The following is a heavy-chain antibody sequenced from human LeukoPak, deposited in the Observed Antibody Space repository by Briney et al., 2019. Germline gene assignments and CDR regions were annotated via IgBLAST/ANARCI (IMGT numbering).Heavy chain of an antibody. V-gene: IGHV4-31*03. CDR1: GGSISSGSYY. CDR2: IYYSGST. Sequence: SETLSLTCTVSGGSISSGSYYWSWIRQHPGTGLEWLGYIYYSGSTYYNPSLKSRVTISVDTSKNQFSLKLSSVTAADTAVYYCARQVRGVTVHFDYWGQGTLVTVPS. J-gene: IGHJ4*02. CDR3: ARQVRGVTVHFDY. D-gene: IGHD3-10*01.